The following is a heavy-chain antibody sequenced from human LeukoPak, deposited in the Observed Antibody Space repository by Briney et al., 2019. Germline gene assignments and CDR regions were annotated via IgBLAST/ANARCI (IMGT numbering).Heavy chain of an antibody. V-gene: IGHV3-30-3*01. J-gene: IGHJ4*02. Sequence: GGSLRLSCAASGFTFSSYAMHWVRQAPGKGLEWVAVISYDGSNKYYADSVKGRFTISRDNSKNTLYLQMNSLRAEDTAVYYCAGRGYSFYWGQGTLVTVSS. CDR3: AGRGYSFY. CDR2: ISYDGSNK. CDR1: GFTFSSYA. D-gene: IGHD5-18*01.